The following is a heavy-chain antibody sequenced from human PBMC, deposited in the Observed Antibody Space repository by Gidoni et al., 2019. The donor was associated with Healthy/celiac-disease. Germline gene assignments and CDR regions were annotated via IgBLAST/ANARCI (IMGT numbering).Heavy chain of an antibody. CDR1: GYTFTSYG. CDR3: ARDCRTPYDSSGSPGYMDV. D-gene: IGHD3-22*01. Sequence: QVQLVQSGAEVKKPGASVKVPCKASGYTFTSYGFSWVRQAPGQGLEWRGWSSAYNGNTNYAQKLQGRVTMTTDTSTSTAYMELRSLRSDDTAVYYCARDCRTPYDSSGSPGYMDVWGKGTTVTVSS. CDR2: SSAYNGNT. J-gene: IGHJ6*03. V-gene: IGHV1-18*04.